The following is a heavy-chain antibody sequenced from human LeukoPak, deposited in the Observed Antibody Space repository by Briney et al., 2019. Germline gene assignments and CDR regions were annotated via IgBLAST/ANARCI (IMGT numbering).Heavy chain of an antibody. V-gene: IGHV1-18*01. CDR1: GYTFTSYG. J-gene: IGHJ4*02. CDR3: ARALENYSSSSGLDY. D-gene: IGHD6-6*01. Sequence: ASVKVSCKASGYTFTSYGISWVRQAPGQELEWMGWISAYNGNTNYAQKLQGRVTMTTDTSTSTAYMELRSLRSDDTAVYYCARALENYSSSSGLDYWGQGTLVTVSS. CDR2: ISAYNGNT.